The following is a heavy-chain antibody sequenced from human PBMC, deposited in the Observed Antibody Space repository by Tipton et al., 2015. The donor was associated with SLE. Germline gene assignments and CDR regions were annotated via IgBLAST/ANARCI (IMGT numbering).Heavy chain of an antibody. CDR3: ARGRWFDP. Sequence: TLSLTCAVYGGSFSGYYWSWIRQLPGKGLEWIGEINHSGSTNYNPSLKSRVTISVDTSKNQFSLKLSSVTAADTAVYYCARGRWFDPWGQGTLVTVSS. CDR2: INHSGST. J-gene: IGHJ5*02. V-gene: IGHV4-34*01. CDR1: GGSFSGYY.